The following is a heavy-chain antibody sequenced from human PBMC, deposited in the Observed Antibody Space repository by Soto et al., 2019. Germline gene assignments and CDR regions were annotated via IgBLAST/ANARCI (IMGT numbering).Heavy chain of an antibody. V-gene: IGHV4-59*01. CDR2: IYNSDT. Sequence: SETLSLTCIVSGGSISNYYWNWIRQPPGKGLEWIGFIYNSDTNYNPSLKSRVTISVDTSKNHFSLRLTSVTAADTAVYYCAKDPPDGYSGYDYWGQGTLVTVSS. CDR3: AKDPPDGYSGYDY. CDR1: GGSISNYY. D-gene: IGHD5-12*01. J-gene: IGHJ4*02.